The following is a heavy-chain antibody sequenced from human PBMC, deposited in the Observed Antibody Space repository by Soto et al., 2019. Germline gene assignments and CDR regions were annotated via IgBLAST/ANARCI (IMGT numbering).Heavy chain of an antibody. Sequence: SETLSLTCTVSGGSISSYYWSWIRQPPGKGLEWIGYIYYSGSTNYNPSLKSRVTISVDTSKNQFSLKLSSVTAADTAVYYCARGQGRDYSKYYYYRDVWGKGTTVTVSS. CDR3: ARGQGRDYSKYYYYRDV. J-gene: IGHJ6*03. CDR2: IYYSGST. D-gene: IGHD4-4*01. CDR1: GGSISSYY. V-gene: IGHV4-59*01.